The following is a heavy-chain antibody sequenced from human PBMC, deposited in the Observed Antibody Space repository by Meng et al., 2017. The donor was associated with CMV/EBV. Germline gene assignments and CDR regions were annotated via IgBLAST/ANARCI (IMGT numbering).Heavy chain of an antibody. CDR3: AKDHPYYYGSGSYSGGYYFDY. CDR2: IKQDGSEK. V-gene: IGHV3-7*01. CDR1: GFTFSSYW. Sequence: GESLKISCAASGFTFSSYWMSWVRQAPGKGLEWVANIKQDGSEKYYVDSVKGRFTISRDNAKNSLYLQMNSLRAEDTAVYYCAKDHPYYYGSGSYSGGYYFDYWGQGTLVTVSS. J-gene: IGHJ4*02. D-gene: IGHD3-10*01.